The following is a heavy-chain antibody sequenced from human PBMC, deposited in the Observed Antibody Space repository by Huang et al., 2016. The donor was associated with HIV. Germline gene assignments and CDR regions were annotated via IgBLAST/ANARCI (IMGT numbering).Heavy chain of an antibody. CDR1: GFTFNRYA. Sequence: EVQLLESGGGLVQHGGSMRLSCAASGFTFNRYAMSWVRQAPGKGLEWVSAIRGRGGNTYYADSGKGRFTISRDNSKNTLFLQMSGLRAEDTAVYYCSRDDFWSGYSDYYGLDVWGQGTTVTVSS. V-gene: IGHV3-23*01. CDR2: IRGRGGNT. J-gene: IGHJ6*02. D-gene: IGHD3-3*01. CDR3: SRDDFWSGYSDYYGLDV.